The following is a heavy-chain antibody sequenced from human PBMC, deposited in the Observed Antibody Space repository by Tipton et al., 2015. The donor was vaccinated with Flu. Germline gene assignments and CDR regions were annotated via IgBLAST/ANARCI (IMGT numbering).Heavy chain of an antibody. CDR2: SYYSGST. J-gene: IGHJ4*02. Sequence: LSLTCTVSGGSLSYYYWNWIRQPPGKGLEWIGFSYYSGSTAYNPALKSRVTISVDTSRNQFSLNLKSVTAADTAVYYCARDRGWPAALDFWSQGILVAVSS. CDR1: GGSLSYYY. D-gene: IGHD3-10*01. V-gene: IGHV4-59*01. CDR3: ARDRGWPAALDF.